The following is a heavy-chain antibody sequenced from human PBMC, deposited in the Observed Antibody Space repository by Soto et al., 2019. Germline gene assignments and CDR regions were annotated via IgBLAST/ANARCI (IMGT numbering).Heavy chain of an antibody. CDR2: IFYSGST. CDR3: ARRYRSVFDI. CDR1: GGSINNYY. J-gene: IGHJ3*02. D-gene: IGHD6-19*01. Sequence: SETLSLTCTFSGGSINNYYWSWIRQPPGKGVEWIGYIFYSGSTNYNPSLKSRVTISVDTSKNQFSLKLSSVTAADTAAFYCARRYRSVFDICGQGTMVTVSS. V-gene: IGHV4-59*08.